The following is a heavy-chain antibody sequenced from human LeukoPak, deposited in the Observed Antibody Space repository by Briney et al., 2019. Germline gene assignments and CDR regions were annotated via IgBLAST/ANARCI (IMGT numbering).Heavy chain of an antibody. CDR1: GGTFSSYA. J-gene: IGHJ5*02. CDR2: IIPIFGTT. CDR3: ARDPWAGTRYTSQNWFDP. Sequence: SVKVSCKASGGTFSSYAISWARQAPGQGLEWMGGIIPIFGTTNYAQKFQGRVTITADESTSTAYMELSSLRSEDTAVYYCARDPWAGTRYTSQNWFDPWGQGTLVTVSS. V-gene: IGHV1-69*13. D-gene: IGHD1-7*01.